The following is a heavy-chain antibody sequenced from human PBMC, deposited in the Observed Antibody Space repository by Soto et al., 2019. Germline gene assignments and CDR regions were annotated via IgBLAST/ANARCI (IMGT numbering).Heavy chain of an antibody. D-gene: IGHD3-9*01. CDR2: IYWDDDK. J-gene: IGHJ4*02. Sequence: GCGPTLVNPTQPLTLTFNFSGVSLISLKSCGGWIRQPPGKALEWLALIYWDDDKRYRPSLNNRLTITKDTSKNQVLLTMTNLDPVDTATYYCAHTGYYDLLTFDYWGQGTLVTVSS. CDR1: GVSLISLKSC. V-gene: IGHV2-5*02. CDR3: AHTGYYDLLTFDY.